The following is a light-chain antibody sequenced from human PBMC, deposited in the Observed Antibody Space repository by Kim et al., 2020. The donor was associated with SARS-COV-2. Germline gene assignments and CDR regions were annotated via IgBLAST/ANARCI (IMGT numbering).Light chain of an antibody. V-gene: IGLV3-19*01. J-gene: IGLJ2*01. CDR3: NSRDSSGNHVI. CDR1: SLRSSY. Sequence: ALGQTGRITCQRDSLRSSYATWYQQRPGQAPILVIYGRNKRPSGIPDRFSASTSGNTASLTITGAQAEDEADYYCNSRDSSGNHVIFGGGTQLTVL. CDR2: GRN.